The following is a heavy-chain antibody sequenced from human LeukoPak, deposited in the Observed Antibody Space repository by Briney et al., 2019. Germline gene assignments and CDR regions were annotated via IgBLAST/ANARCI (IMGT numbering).Heavy chain of an antibody. D-gene: IGHD3-10*01. CDR2: IYTSGST. J-gene: IGHJ6*02. CDR3: ASGEGSDPYYYYGMDV. V-gene: IGHV4-4*07. CDR1: GGSIGSYY. Sequence: PSETLSLTCTVSGGSIGSYYWSWIRQPAGKGLEWIGRIYTSGSTNYNPSLKSRVTMSVATSKNQFSLKLSSVTAADTAVYYCASGEGSDPYYYYGMDVWGQGTTVTVSS.